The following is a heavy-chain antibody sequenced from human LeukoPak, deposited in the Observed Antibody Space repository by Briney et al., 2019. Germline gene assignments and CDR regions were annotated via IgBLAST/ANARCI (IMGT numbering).Heavy chain of an antibody. J-gene: IGHJ6*02. D-gene: IGHD6-6*01. Sequence: GGSLRLSCAASGFTFSSYSMNWGRQAPGKGLEWVSSISSSSSYIYYADSVKGRFTISRGNAKNSLYLQMNSLRAEDTAVYYCARDTEYSSSSFILYYYGMDVWGQGTTVTVSS. CDR2: ISSSSSYI. V-gene: IGHV3-21*01. CDR1: GFTFSSYS. CDR3: ARDTEYSSSSFILYYYGMDV.